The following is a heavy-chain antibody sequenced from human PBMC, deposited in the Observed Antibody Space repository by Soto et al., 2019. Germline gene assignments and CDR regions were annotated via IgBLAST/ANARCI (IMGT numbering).Heavy chain of an antibody. CDR1: GGYISSGGYF. CDR2: IYYSGRT. V-gene: IGHV4-31*11. D-gene: IGHD2-21*01. J-gene: IGHJ4*02. CDR3: ARFAKEENPKVGSWYYFDY. Sequence: QVQLQESGPGVVKPSQTLSLTCAVAGGYISSGGYFWSWIRQNPGKGLEWIGNIYYSGRTYYSPSLKSRVTISVDTSKNQFSLTLSSVTAADTAVYYCARFAKEENPKVGSWYYFDYWGQGTRVTVSS.